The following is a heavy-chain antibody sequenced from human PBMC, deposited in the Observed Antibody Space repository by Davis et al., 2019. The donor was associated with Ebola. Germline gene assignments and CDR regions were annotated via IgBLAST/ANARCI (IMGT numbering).Heavy chain of an antibody. CDR3: ASGSGSLD. Sequence: GGSLRLSCAASGFSFTTSAMHWVRQAPGKGLGWMAMISYDESDKYYADSVKGRFIISRENSKNTLYLHMNRLRPEDTAVYYCASGSGSLDWGQGTLVTVSS. J-gene: IGHJ4*02. CDR2: ISYDESDK. CDR1: GFSFTTSA. V-gene: IGHV3-30-3*01. D-gene: IGHD3-10*01.